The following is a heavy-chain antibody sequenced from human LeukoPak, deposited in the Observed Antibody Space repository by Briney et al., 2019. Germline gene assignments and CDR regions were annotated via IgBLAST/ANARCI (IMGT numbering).Heavy chain of an antibody. CDR3: ASSMVKYYYYMDV. J-gene: IGHJ6*03. V-gene: IGHV1-2*02. D-gene: IGHD5-18*01. CDR1: GYTLTELS. CDR2: INPNSGGT. Sequence: ASVKVSCKVSGYTLTELSMHWVRQAPGQGLEWMGWINPNSGGTNYAQKFQGRVTMTRDTSISTAYMELSRLRSDDTAVYYCASSMVKYYYYMDVWGKGTTVTVSS.